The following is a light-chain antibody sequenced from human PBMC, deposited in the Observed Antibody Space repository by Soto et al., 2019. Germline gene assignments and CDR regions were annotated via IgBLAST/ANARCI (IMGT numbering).Light chain of an antibody. V-gene: IGKV3-11*01. Sequence: EIVMTQSPATLSVSPGERATLSCRASQSVGSNVAWYQQKPGQGPRLLIYDASNRATGIPARFSGSGSGTDFTLTISSLEPEDYAVYYCQQRSSWPRFTFGPGTKVDIK. CDR2: DAS. J-gene: IGKJ3*01. CDR1: QSVGSN. CDR3: QQRSSWPRFT.